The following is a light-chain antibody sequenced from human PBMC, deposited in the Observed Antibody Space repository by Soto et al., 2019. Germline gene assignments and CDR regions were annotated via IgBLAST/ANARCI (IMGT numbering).Light chain of an antibody. V-gene: IGKV3-20*01. Sequence: EIVLTQSPGTLSLSPGERATLSCRASQSVSSSNLAWYQQKPGQAPRLLIYGASSRATGIPDRFSGSGSGTDFNLSISRLEPEDFAVYYCQQYGGSPPTFGGGTKVEIK. J-gene: IGKJ4*01. CDR2: GAS. CDR3: QQYGGSPPT. CDR1: QSVSSSN.